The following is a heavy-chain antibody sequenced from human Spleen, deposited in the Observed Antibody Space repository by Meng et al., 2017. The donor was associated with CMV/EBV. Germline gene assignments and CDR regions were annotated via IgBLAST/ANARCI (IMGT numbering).Heavy chain of an antibody. CDR1: TSYD. V-gene: IGHV1-8*01. J-gene: IGHJ6*02. CDR2: MNPNSGNT. D-gene: IGHD2-2*01. Sequence: TSYDINWVRQATGQGLEWMGWMNPNSGNTGYAQKFQGRVTMTRNTSISTAYMELSSLRSEDTAVYYCARERVVPAATHYYYYYGMDVWGQGTTVTVSS. CDR3: ARERVVPAATHYYYYYGMDV.